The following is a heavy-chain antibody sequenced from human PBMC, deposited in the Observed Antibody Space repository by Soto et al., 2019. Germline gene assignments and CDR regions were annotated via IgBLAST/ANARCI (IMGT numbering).Heavy chain of an antibody. V-gene: IGHV3-30*03. CDR1: GFTFRSYG. J-gene: IGHJ3*02. CDR3: ARPHIFDWTHSLPPNDAFDI. Sequence: GGSLRLSCAASGFTFRSYGMHWVRKAPGKELEWVAVISHDGTKKYYADSVKGRFTISRDNSKNTMYLQMNSLRAEDTAMYYCARPHIFDWTHSLPPNDAFDIWGQGTMVTVSS. CDR2: ISHDGTKK. D-gene: IGHD3-9*01.